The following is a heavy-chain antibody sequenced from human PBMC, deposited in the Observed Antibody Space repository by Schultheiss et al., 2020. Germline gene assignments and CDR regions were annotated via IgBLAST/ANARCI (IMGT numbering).Heavy chain of an antibody. Sequence: ASVKVSCKASGYTFTGYYMHWVRQAPGQGLEWMGWINPNSGGTNYAQKFQGRVTITADESTSTAYMELSSLRSEDTAVYYCAREAGGFDYWGQGTLVTVSS. CDR3: AREAGGFDY. V-gene: IGHV1-2*02. CDR1: GYTFTGYY. J-gene: IGHJ4*02. CDR2: INPNSGGT. D-gene: IGHD3-10*01.